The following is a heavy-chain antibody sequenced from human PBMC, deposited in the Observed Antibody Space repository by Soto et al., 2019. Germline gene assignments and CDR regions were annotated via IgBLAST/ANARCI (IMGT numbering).Heavy chain of an antibody. Sequence: PGGSLRLSCAASGFTFSSYAMSWVRQAPGKGLEWVSVISGSGVSTYYADSVKGRFTISRDKSKNTLYLQMNSLRAEDTAVYFCEKDMEMTGSCTNGLCWTLDYWGPGTLVTV. D-gene: IGHD2-8*01. CDR1: GFTFSSYA. CDR3: EKDMEMTGSCTNGLCWTLDY. J-gene: IGHJ4*02. V-gene: IGHV3-23*01. CDR2: ISGSGVST.